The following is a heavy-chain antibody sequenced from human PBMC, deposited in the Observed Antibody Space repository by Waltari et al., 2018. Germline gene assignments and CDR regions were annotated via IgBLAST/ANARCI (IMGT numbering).Heavy chain of an antibody. D-gene: IGHD2-21*01. J-gene: IGHJ4*02. CDR3: ARAFRGGGNIDY. Sequence: EVQLVESGGGLVQPGGSLSLSCAASGFTFSSYWLHWVRQAPGKGLVWVSRINSDGSSTSYADSVKGRFTISRDNAKNTLYLQMNSLRAEDTAVYYCARAFRGGGNIDYWGQGTLVTVSS. CDR2: INSDGSST. CDR1: GFTFSSYW. V-gene: IGHV3-74*01.